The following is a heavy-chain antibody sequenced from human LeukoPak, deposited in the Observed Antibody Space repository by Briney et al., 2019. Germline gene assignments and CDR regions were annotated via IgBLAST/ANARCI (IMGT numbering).Heavy chain of an antibody. J-gene: IGHJ4*02. CDR3: ARDRDSSTWYSYFDY. V-gene: IGHV4-59*12. Sequence: PSETLSLTCTVSGGSISSYYWSWIRQPPGKGLEWIGYIYYSGSTTYNPSLKSRATISVDTSKNQFSLKLSSVTAADTAVYYCARDRDSSTWYSYFDYWGQGTLVTVSS. CDR2: IYYSGST. D-gene: IGHD6-13*01. CDR1: GGSISSYY.